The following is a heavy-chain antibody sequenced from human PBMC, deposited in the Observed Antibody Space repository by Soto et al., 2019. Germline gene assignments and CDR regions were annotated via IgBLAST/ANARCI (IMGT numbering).Heavy chain of an antibody. CDR1: GYTFTSHY. V-gene: IGHV1-46*01. Sequence: QVHLVQSGAEVKKPGASVKVSCEASGYTFTSHYVHWVRQAPGQGLEWLGVITPGGGSTFYSQKFQGRVTMTTDTSTRTVYMDLSSLRSEDTAVYFCASRTGMVGNTYFDYWGQGTLVTVSS. J-gene: IGHJ4*02. CDR2: ITPGGGST. D-gene: IGHD1-26*01. CDR3: ASRTGMVGNTYFDY.